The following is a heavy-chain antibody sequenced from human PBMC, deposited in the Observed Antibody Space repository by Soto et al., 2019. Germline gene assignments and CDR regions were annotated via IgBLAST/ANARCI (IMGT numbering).Heavy chain of an antibody. CDR2: INHSGST. J-gene: IGHJ5*02. V-gene: IGHV4-34*01. D-gene: IGHD7-27*01. CDR3: ARVPWQVLGWFDP. CDR1: GGSFSGYY. Sequence: SETLSLTCAVYGGSFSGYYWSWIRQPPGKGLEWIGEINHSGSTNYNPSLKSRVTISVDTSKNQFSLKLSSVTAADTAVYYCARVPWQVLGWFDPRGQGTLVTVSS.